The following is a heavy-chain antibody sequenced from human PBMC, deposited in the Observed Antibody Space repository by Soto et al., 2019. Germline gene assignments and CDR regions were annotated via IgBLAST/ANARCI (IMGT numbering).Heavy chain of an antibody. CDR2: IYYSGST. V-gene: IGHV4-30-4*01. CDR3: ARPRGGGGPYDAIDI. J-gene: IGHJ3*02. CDR1: GGSISSGDYY. Sequence: QVQLQESGPGLVKPSQTLSLTCTVSGGSISSGDYYWSWIRQPPGKGLEWIGYIYYSGSTDYNPSLRSRVTTSVATSRNQFSTTLSSVTAADPAVYYCARPRGGGGPYDAIDIWGQGTMVMVSS. D-gene: IGHD3-16*01.